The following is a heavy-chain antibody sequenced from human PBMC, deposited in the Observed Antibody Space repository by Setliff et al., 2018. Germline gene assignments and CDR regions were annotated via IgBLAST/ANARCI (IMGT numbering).Heavy chain of an antibody. V-gene: IGHV4-4*07. CDR2: IYTSGST. J-gene: IGHJ6*03. CDR1: GGSISNYY. Sequence: KPSETLSLTCTVSGGSISNYYWSWIRQPAGKGLEWVGRIYTSGSTNYNPSLKSRVTMSVDTSKNQFSLKLSSVTAADTAVYYCARKGMYYNFWSGYYTYYYYYYMDVWGKGTTVTVSS. D-gene: IGHD3-3*01. CDR3: ARKGMYYNFWSGYYTYYYYYYMDV.